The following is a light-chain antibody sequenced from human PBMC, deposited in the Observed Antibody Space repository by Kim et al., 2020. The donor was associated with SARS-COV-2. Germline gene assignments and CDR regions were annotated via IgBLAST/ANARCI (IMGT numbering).Light chain of an antibody. Sequence: VSPGDRVTLSGRASQSVSRNLAWYQQKSGRAPRLLIYDASVRAIGVPGRFSGSGSATEFTLTISSLQSEDFAVYHCQQYGDWPRTFGQGTKVDIK. CDR3: QQYGDWPRT. CDR2: DAS. CDR1: QSVSRN. V-gene: IGKV3-15*01. J-gene: IGKJ1*01.